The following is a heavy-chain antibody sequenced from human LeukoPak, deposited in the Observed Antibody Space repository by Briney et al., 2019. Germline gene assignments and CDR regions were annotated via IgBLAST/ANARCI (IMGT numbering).Heavy chain of an antibody. D-gene: IGHD3-16*01. CDR3: ARVGPDRDY. CDR2: IYYSGST. J-gene: IGHJ4*02. CDR1: GFTFSSYA. Sequence: GSLRLSCAASGFTFSSYAMSWIRQPPGKGLEWIGSIYYSGSTYYNPSLKSRVTISVDTSKSQFSLKLSSVTAADTAVYYCARVGPDRDYWGLGTLVTVSS. V-gene: IGHV4-39*07.